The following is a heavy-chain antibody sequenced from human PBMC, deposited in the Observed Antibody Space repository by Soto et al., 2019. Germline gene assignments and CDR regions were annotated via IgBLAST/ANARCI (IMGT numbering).Heavy chain of an antibody. Sequence: QVQLVQSGAEVKKPGSSVKVSCKASGGTFSSYIISWVRQAPGQGLEWMGRIIPILGIANYAQKFQGRVKITADKSTSTAYMELSSLRSEDTAVYYCARFPQTAIVGAADFDYWGQGTLVTVSS. CDR3: ARFPQTAIVGAADFDY. J-gene: IGHJ4*02. D-gene: IGHD1-26*01. CDR1: GGTFSSYI. CDR2: IIPILGIA. V-gene: IGHV1-69*02.